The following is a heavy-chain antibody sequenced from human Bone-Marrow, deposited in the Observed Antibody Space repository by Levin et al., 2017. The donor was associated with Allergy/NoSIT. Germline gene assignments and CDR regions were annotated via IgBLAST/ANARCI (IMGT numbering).Heavy chain of an antibody. CDR1: GFTFSDFY. CDR2: ISGSGSDT. D-gene: IGHD2/OR15-2a*01. V-gene: IGHV3-11*03. J-gene: IGHJ1*01. Sequence: GGSLRLSCAASGFTFSDFYMTWIRQTPGKGLELLSYISGSGSDTKYADSVKGRFTISRDNAKNSLYLQMNSLRAEDTAVYYCARTARENNHWGQGTLVTVSS. CDR3: ARTARENNH.